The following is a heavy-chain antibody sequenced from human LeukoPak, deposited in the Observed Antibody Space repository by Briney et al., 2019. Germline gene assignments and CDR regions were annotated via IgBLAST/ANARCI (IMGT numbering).Heavy chain of an antibody. D-gene: IGHD6-13*01. V-gene: IGHV3-30-3*01. CDR3: AKERGFYSSRARWY. CDR2: ISYDGSNK. CDR1: GFTFSSYA. Sequence: GGSLRLSCAASGFTFSSYAMHWVRQAPGKGLEWVAVISYDGSNKYYADSVKGRFTISRDNSKNTLYLQMNSLRAEDTAVYYCAKERGFYSSRARWYWGQGTLVTVSS. J-gene: IGHJ4*02.